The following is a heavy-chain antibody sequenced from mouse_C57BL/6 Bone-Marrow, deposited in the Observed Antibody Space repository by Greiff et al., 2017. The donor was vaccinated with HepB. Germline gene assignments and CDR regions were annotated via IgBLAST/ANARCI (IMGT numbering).Heavy chain of an antibody. CDR1: GYTFTDYY. CDR3: ASGGSFTAGASYAMDY. Sequence: EVQLQQSGPELVKPGASVKISCKASGYTFTDYYMNWVKQSHGKGLEWIGDINPSNGGTSYNQKFKGKATLTVDTSSSTAYMDLRSLTSEDSAVYYCASGGSFTAGASYAMDYWGQGTSVTVSS. V-gene: IGHV1-26*01. D-gene: IGHD1-2*01. J-gene: IGHJ4*01. CDR2: INPSNGGT.